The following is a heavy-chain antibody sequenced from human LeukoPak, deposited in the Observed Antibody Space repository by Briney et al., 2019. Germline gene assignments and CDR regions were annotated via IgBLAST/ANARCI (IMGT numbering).Heavy chain of an antibody. J-gene: IGHJ3*02. Sequence: PGGSLRLSCAASGFTVSSNHMSWVRQAPGKGLEWLSVIYSGGSTYYADSAKGRFTISRDNSKNTLYLQMNSLRAEDTAVYYCATGYSGWGAFDIWGQGTMVTVSS. CDR3: ATGYSGWGAFDI. V-gene: IGHV3-53*01. CDR2: IYSGGST. D-gene: IGHD6-19*01. CDR1: GFTVSSNH.